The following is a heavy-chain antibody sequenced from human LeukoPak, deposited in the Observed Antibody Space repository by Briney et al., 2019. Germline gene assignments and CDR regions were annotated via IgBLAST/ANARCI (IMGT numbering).Heavy chain of an antibody. CDR2: IYYSGST. CDR3: ARGKYHYDSRPVAGWYFDY. J-gene: IGHJ4*02. D-gene: IGHD3-22*01. Sequence: PSQTLSLTCTVSGGSISSYYWSWIRQPPGKGLERIGNIYYSGSTNYNPSLKSRVTISVDTSKNQFSLKLSSVTAADTAVYYCARGKYHYDSRPVAGWYFDYWGQGTLVTVSS. V-gene: IGHV4-59*01. CDR1: GGSISSYY.